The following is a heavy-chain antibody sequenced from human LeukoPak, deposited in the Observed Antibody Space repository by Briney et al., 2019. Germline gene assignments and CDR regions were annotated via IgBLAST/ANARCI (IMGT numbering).Heavy chain of an antibody. J-gene: IGHJ4*02. V-gene: IGHV3-74*01. Sequence: GGSLRLSCAASGNYRMHWVRQAPGKGLVWVSHINSDGSWTSYADSVKGRFTISRDNSKNTLYLQMNSLRAEDTAVYYCAKAHTAMTVDYWGQGTLVTVSS. CDR2: INSDGSWT. CDR3: AKAHTAMTVDY. D-gene: IGHD5-18*01. CDR1: GNYR.